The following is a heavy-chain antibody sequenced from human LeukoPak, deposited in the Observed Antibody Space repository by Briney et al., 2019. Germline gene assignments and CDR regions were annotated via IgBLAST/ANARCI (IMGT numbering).Heavy chain of an antibody. CDR1: GFTFSSYG. J-gene: IGHJ4*02. V-gene: IGHV3-30*02. CDR2: IRYDGSNK. CDR3: AKGFTMMPDY. D-gene: IGHD3-22*01. Sequence: GGSLRLSCAASGFTFSSYGMQWVRQAPGKGLEWVAFIRYDGSNKYYADSVKGRFTISRDNSKNTLYLQMNSLRAEDTAVYYCAKGFTMMPDYWGQGTLVTVSS.